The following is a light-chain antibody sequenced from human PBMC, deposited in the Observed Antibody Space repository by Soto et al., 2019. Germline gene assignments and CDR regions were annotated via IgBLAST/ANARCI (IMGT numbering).Light chain of an antibody. CDR2: DAS. CDR3: QQYVNLPT. Sequence: DIPMTQSPSSLSASVGDRVTITCQASQDISNYLNWYQQKPGKAPKLLIYDASNLETGVPSRFSGSGSGTDFTFTISCLQPEDIATYYWQQYVNLPTFGQGTRLEIK. CDR1: QDISNY. V-gene: IGKV1-33*01. J-gene: IGKJ5*01.